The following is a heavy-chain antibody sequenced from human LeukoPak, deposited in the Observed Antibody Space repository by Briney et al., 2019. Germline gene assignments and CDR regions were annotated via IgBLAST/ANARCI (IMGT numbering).Heavy chain of an antibody. Sequence: SETLSLTCAVYGGSFSGYYWSLIRQPPGKGLEWIGEINHSGSTNYNPSLKSRVTISVDTSKNQFSLKLSSVTAADTAVYYCARGWGYYYDSSGYPPDYWGQGTLVTVSS. CDR1: GGSFSGYY. J-gene: IGHJ4*02. CDR3: ARGWGYYYDSSGYPPDY. CDR2: INHSGST. V-gene: IGHV4-34*01. D-gene: IGHD3-22*01.